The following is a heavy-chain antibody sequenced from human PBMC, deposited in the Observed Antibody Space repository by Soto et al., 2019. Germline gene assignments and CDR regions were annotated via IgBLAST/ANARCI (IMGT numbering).Heavy chain of an antibody. CDR3: ARGPGYCSSTSCYGRWDV. Sequence: SETLSLTCAVYGGSFSGYYWSWIRQPPGKGLEWIGEINHSGSTNYNPSLKSRVTISVDTSKNQFSLKLSSVTAADTAVYYCARGPGYCSSTSCYGRWDVWGQGTTVTVSS. CDR1: GGSFSGYY. CDR2: INHSGST. J-gene: IGHJ6*02. D-gene: IGHD2-2*01. V-gene: IGHV4-34*01.